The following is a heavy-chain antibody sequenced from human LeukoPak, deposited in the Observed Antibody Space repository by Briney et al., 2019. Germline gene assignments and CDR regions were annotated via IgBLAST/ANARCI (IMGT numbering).Heavy chain of an antibody. Sequence: SVKVSCKASGGTFSSYAISWVRQAPGQGLEWMGGFIPIFGTANYAQKFQGRVTITADESTSTAYMELSSLRSEDTAVYYCARERSWYYDSSVSYFDYWGQGTLVTVSS. CDR2: FIPIFGTA. J-gene: IGHJ4*02. V-gene: IGHV1-69*13. CDR3: ARERSWYYDSSVSYFDY. D-gene: IGHD3-22*01. CDR1: GGTFSSYA.